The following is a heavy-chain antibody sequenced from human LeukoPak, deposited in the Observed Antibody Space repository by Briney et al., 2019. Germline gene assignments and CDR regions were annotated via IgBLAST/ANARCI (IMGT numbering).Heavy chain of an antibody. CDR1: GFTFSSYA. V-gene: IGHV3-23*01. Sequence: GGSLRLSCAASGFTFSSYAMSWVRQAPGKGLEWVSAISGSGGSTYYADSVKGRFTISRDNSKNTPYLQMNSLRAEGTAVYYCAKVMVAATPHSDYWGQGTLVTVSS. CDR2: ISGSGGST. J-gene: IGHJ4*02. CDR3: AKVMVAATPHSDY. D-gene: IGHD2-15*01.